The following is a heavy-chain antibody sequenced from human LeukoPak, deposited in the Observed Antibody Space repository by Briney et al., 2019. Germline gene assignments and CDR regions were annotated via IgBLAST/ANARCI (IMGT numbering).Heavy chain of an antibody. Sequence: GRSLRLSRAASGFTFSSYAMHWVRQAPGKGLEWVAVISYDGSNKYYADSVKGRFTISRDNSKNTLYLQMNSLRAEDTAVYYCARAVRYCSGGSCYYFDYWGQGTLVTVSS. CDR1: GFTFSSYA. V-gene: IGHV3-30*04. D-gene: IGHD2-15*01. CDR3: ARAVRYCSGGSCYYFDY. J-gene: IGHJ4*02. CDR2: ISYDGSNK.